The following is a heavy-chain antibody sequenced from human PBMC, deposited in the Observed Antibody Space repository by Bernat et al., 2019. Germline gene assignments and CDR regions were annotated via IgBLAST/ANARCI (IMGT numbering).Heavy chain of an antibody. CDR3: SAGGERSAYRQRGYFDL. V-gene: IGHV3-15*07. CDR1: DFSFSNTW. D-gene: IGHD3-16*01. CDR2: IYSKAAGGTT. Sequence: EVQLVESGGGLVKPGGSLRLSCAASDFSFSNTWMNWVRQAPGKGLEWVGRIYSKAAGGTTEYAAPVRGRFTIPRDDSKNTLYLQMNSLNTEDTAVYYCSAGGERSAYRQRGYFDLWGRGTLVTVSS. J-gene: IGHJ2*01.